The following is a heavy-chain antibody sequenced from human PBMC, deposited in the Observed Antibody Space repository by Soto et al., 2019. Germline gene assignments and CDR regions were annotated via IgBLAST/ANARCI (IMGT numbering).Heavy chain of an antibody. J-gene: IGHJ4*02. CDR1: GFTFNNYA. Sequence: EVQLLESGGGLVQPGGSLRLSCAASGFTFNNYAMSWVRQAPGKGLEWVSAISGGGDTTSYADSVKGRFTVSRDGFKNTLYRQMNSLRAEDTAVYYCAKGRGGSGSLTPRVDFWGQGTLVTVSS. D-gene: IGHD3-10*01. V-gene: IGHV3-23*01. CDR3: AKGRGGSGSLTPRVDF. CDR2: ISGGGDTT.